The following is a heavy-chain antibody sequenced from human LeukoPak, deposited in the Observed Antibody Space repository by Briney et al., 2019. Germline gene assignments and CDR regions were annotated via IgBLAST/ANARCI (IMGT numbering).Heavy chain of an antibody. J-gene: IGHJ3*02. V-gene: IGHV3-30*18. CDR1: GFTFTNYN. D-gene: IGHD3-9*01. CDR2: ILYDGSKK. Sequence: GGSLRLSCAASGFTFTNYNMHWVRQTPGKGLQWVAAILYDGSKKYYADSVKGRFSVYRDNSDYTLYLQMNSLKTEDTAVYSCANFDGDSQAFHIWGQGTMVTVSS. CDR3: ANFDGDSQAFHI.